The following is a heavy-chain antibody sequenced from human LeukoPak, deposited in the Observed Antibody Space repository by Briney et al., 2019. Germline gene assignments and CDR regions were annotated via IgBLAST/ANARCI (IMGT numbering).Heavy chain of an antibody. D-gene: IGHD3-10*01. J-gene: IGHJ4*02. CDR1: GGTFSSYA. CDR3: ARGGNTILLWVELPHSQTYYFDY. CDR2: IIPIFGTA. Sequence: SVRVSCKASGGTFSSYAISWVRQAPGQGLEWMGGIIPIFGTANYAQKFQGRVTITADESTSTAYMELSSLRSEDTAVYYCARGGNTILLWVELPHSQTYYFDYWGQGTLVTVSS. V-gene: IGHV1-69*13.